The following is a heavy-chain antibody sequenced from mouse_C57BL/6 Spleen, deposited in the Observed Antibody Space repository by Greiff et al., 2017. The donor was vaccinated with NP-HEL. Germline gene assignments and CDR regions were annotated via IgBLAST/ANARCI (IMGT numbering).Heavy chain of an antibody. CDR1: GYTFTSYW. CDR3: ARRGMGNYSFDY. V-gene: IGHV1-69*01. Sequence: QVQLQQPGAELVMPGASVKLSCKASGYTFTSYWMHWVKQRPGQGLEWIGEIDPSDSYTNYNQKFKGKSTLTVDKSSSTAYMQLSSLTSEDSAVYYCARRGMGNYSFDYWGQGTTLTVSS. CDR2: IDPSDSYT. D-gene: IGHD2-3*01. J-gene: IGHJ2*01.